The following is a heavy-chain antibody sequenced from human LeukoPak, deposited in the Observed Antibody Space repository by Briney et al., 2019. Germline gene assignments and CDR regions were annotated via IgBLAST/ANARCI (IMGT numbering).Heavy chain of an antibody. J-gene: IGHJ4*02. CDR2: ISGSGGST. Sequence: GGSLRLSCAVSGFTFSSYAMSWVRQAPGKGLEWVSVISGSGGSTYYADSVKGRFTISRDNSKNTLYLQMNSPRAEDTAVYYCAKDYYDSSGYSHFDYWGQGTLVTVSS. CDR3: AKDYYDSSGYSHFDY. V-gene: IGHV3-23*01. CDR1: GFTFSSYA. D-gene: IGHD3-22*01.